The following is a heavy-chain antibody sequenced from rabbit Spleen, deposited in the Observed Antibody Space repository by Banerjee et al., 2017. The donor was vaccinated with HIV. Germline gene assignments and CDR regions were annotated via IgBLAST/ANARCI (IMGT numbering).Heavy chain of an antibody. Sequence: QEQLEESGGDLVKPEGSLTLTCTASGFSFSYSYWICWVRQAPGKGLEWIACIYVGSGGGTKYASWAKGRFIMSRTSSTKVTLQMTSLTAADTATYFCARDLTGVIGWNFGWWGQGTLVTVS. CDR1: GFSFSYSYW. J-gene: IGHJ4*01. CDR2: IYVGSGGGT. CDR3: ARDLTGVIGWNFGW. D-gene: IGHD1-1*01. V-gene: IGHV1S45*01.